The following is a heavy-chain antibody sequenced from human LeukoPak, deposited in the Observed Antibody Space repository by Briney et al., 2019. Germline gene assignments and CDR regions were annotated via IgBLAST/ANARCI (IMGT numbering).Heavy chain of an antibody. Sequence: SWVRQPPGKGLEWIGEISLSGSTNYNPSLKSRVTISVDKTKSQFSLKLSSVTAADTAVYYCARAGGCRTTSCDLDHWGQGTLVTVSS. D-gene: IGHD2-2*01. CDR3: ARAGGCRTTSCDLDH. J-gene: IGHJ4*02. CDR2: ISLSGST. V-gene: IGHV4-4*02.